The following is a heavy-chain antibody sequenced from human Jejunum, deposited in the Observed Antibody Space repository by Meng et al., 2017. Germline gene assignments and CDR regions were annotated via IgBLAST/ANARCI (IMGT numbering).Heavy chain of an antibody. CDR3: AGRQWLVPQ. CDR2: ISHTGTT. Sequence: SETLSLTCAVSGDSISNNYWWTWVRQSPGKGLEWIGEISHTGTTNYNSSLESRVTISVDKSSNQFSLRLNSVTAADTAIYYCAGRQWLVPQWGQGTLVTVSS. CDR1: GDSISNNYW. J-gene: IGHJ4*02. D-gene: IGHD6-19*01. V-gene: IGHV4-4*02.